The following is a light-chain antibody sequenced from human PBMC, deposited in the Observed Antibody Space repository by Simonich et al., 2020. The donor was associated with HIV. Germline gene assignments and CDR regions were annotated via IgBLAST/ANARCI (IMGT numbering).Light chain of an antibody. CDR1: SRSIASNY. J-gene: IGLJ2*01. CDR2: DDN. Sequence: NFMLTQPHSVSESPGKTVTISCTRSSRSIASNYVQWYQQRPGSSPTTVIFDDNQRPSGVPDRFSGSIDSSSNSASLTISGLKTEDEADYYCQSYDSSIRVFGGGTKVTVL. V-gene: IGLV6-57*01. CDR3: QSYDSSIRV.